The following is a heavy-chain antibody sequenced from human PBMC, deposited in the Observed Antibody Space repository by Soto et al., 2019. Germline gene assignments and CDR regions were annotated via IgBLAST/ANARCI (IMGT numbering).Heavy chain of an antibody. V-gene: IGHV3-21*01. Sequence: EVQLVESGGGLVKPGGSLRLSCAASGFTFSTYSMNWVRQAPGKGLEWVADITTSSSFRFYADSVKGRFTISRDDAKNSLYLHMNSLRAEDTGVYYCARDLGVALATLTLDYWGQGTLVTVSS. CDR1: GFTFSTYS. J-gene: IGHJ4*02. D-gene: IGHD2-15*01. CDR2: ITTSSSFR. CDR3: ARDLGVALATLTLDY.